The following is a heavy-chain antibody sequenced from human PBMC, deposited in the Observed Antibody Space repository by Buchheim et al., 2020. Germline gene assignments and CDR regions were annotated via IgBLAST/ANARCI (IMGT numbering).Heavy chain of an antibody. J-gene: IGHJ6*02. CDR2: ISYDGSNK. CDR3: ARYCSSTSGYWEDYGRDV. CDR1: GFTFSSYA. V-gene: IGHV3-30-3*01. Sequence: QVQLVESGGGVVQPGRSLRLSCAASGFTFSSYAMHWVRQAPGKGLEWVAVISYDGSNKYYADSVKGRFTISRDNSKNTLYLQRNSFRAEDTAVYYYARYCSSTSGYWEDYGRDVWGQGTT. D-gene: IGHD2-2*01.